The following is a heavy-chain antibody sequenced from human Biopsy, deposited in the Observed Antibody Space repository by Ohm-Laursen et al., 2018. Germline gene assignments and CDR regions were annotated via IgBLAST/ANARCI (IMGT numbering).Heavy chain of an antibody. V-gene: IGHV3-21*01. CDR1: GFTFSGFS. D-gene: IGHD2-8*01. CDR2: ISASGNHI. Sequence: LRLSCTASGFTFSGFSMNWVRQAPGKGLEWVSSISASGNHIYYTDSVKGRFTVSRDNGENSMYLQMNSLRVEDTAVYYCARDGEAKYCKHGVCPSDFWGQGTLVTVSS. J-gene: IGHJ4*02. CDR3: ARDGEAKYCKHGVCPSDF.